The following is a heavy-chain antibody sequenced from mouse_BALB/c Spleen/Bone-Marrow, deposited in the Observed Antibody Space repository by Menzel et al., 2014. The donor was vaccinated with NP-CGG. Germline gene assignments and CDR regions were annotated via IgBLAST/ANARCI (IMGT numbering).Heavy chain of an antibody. CDR3: VRGNYGNYVDYFDF. D-gene: IGHD2-1*01. CDR1: GFTFSNYG. Sequence: DVMLVESGGGLVQPGGSLKLSCAASGFTFSNYGTSWVRQTPDKRLELVATINSNGGSTYYPDSVKGRFTISRDTAKNTLYLQMSSLKSEETAMYYCVRGNYGNYVDYFDFWGQGTTLTVSS. V-gene: IGHV5-6-3*01. CDR2: INSNGGST. J-gene: IGHJ2*01.